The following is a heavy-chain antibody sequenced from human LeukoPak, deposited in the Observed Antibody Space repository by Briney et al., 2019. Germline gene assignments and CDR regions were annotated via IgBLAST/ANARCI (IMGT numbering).Heavy chain of an antibody. CDR2: IIPIFGTA. Sequence: GASVKVSCKASGGTFSSYAISWVRQAPGQGLEWMGGIIPIFGTANYAQKFQGRVTITADESTSTAYMELSSLRSEDTAVYYCARDLMYYYDSSGYYALRYWGQGTLVTVSS. J-gene: IGHJ4*02. D-gene: IGHD3-22*01. CDR3: ARDLMYYYDSSGYYALRY. V-gene: IGHV1-69*01. CDR1: GGTFSSYA.